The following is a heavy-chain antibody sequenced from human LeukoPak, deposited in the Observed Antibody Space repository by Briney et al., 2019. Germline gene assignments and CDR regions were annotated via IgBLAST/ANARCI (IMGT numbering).Heavy chain of an antibody. Sequence: SETLSLTCAVYGGSFSGYYWSWIRQPPGKGLEWIGEINHSGSTNYNPYIKSRVTISVDTSKNKFSMKLSSVTDADTDVYYCARVQPLFGVVTAFDYWGQGTLVTVSS. J-gene: IGHJ4*02. D-gene: IGHD3-3*01. CDR1: GGSFSGYY. CDR2: INHSGST. V-gene: IGHV4-34*01. CDR3: ARVQPLFGVVTAFDY.